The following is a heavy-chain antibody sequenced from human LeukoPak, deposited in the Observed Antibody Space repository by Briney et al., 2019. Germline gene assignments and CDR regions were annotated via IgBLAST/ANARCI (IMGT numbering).Heavy chain of an antibody. CDR3: ARLWSYYDNSGFFEDY. CDR2: INTNTGNP. Sequence: ASVKVSSKASGYTFTMYAMSWGRQAPGQGLERMGWINTNTGNPTYAQGFTGRFVFSLDTSVSTAYLQISSLQSEDTAVYYCARLWSYYDNSGFFEDYWGQGTLVTGSS. CDR1: GYTFTMYA. J-gene: IGHJ4*02. V-gene: IGHV7-4-1*02. D-gene: IGHD3-22*01.